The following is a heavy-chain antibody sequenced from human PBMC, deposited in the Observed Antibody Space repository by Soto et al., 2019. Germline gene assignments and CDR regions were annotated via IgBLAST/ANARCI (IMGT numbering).Heavy chain of an antibody. D-gene: IGHD5-18*01. J-gene: IGHJ4*02. CDR3: AKARNGYTYGPFDY. CDR1: VFTFSYSV. CDR2: ISGSGGST. Sequence: PGGSLRLSCAASVFTFSYSVMTWVRQAPGKGLEWVSAISGSGGSTYYADSVKGRFTISRDNSKNTLYLQMNSLRAEDTDLYYCAKARNGYTYGPFDYWGQGTLVTVSS. V-gene: IGHV3-23*01.